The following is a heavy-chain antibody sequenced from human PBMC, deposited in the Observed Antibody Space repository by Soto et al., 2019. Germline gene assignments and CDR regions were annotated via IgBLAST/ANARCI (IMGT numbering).Heavy chain of an antibody. V-gene: IGHV4-4*02. CDR3: ARDSRDYYYGSGSYYNWSYYYYYYGMDV. CDR2: IYHSGST. J-gene: IGHJ6*02. CDR1: GGSISSSNW. Sequence: PSETLSLTCAVSGGSISSSNWWSWVRQPPGKGLEWIGEIYHSGSTNYNPSLKSRVTISVDKSKNQFSLKLSSVTAADTAVYYCARDSRDYYYGSGSYYNWSYYYYYYGMDVWSQGTTVTVSS. D-gene: IGHD3-10*01.